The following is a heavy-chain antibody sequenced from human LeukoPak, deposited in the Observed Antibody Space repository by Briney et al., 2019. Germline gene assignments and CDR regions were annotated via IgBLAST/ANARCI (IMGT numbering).Heavy chain of an antibody. CDR1: GFTFGDYG. J-gene: IGHJ4*02. V-gene: IGHV3-53*01. CDR3: AREVGGGATNYFDY. D-gene: IGHD1-26*01. CDR2: IYSADSA. Sequence: GGSLRLSCAASGFTFGDYGMSWVRQAPGKGLEWVSVIYSADSAYYADSVRGRFTISRDNSKNTLYLQMNSLRADDTAVYYCAREVGGGATNYFDYWGQGTLVTVSS.